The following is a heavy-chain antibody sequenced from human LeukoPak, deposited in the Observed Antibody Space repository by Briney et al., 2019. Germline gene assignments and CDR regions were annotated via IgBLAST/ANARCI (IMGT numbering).Heavy chain of an antibody. CDR1: GFTFSSYA. CDR3: ARGAYGGYDLVY. J-gene: IGHJ4*02. CDR2: IRDNGGGT. Sequence: PGTSLRLSCAASGFTFSSYAMSWVRQAPGKGLEWVAAIRDNGGGTYYVDSVKGRFTISRDSSKNTLYLQMSRLSAEDTAVYYCARGAYGGYDLVYWGQGTLVTVSS. D-gene: IGHD5-12*01. V-gene: IGHV3-23*01.